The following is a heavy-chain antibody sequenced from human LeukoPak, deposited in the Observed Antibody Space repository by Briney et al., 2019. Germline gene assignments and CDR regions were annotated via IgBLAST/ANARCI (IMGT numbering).Heavy chain of an antibody. D-gene: IGHD1-14*01. CDR1: GGSISSYY. Sequence: SETLSLTYTVSGGSISSYYWSWIRQPPGKGLEWIGYIYYSGSTNYNPSLKSRVTISVDTSKNQFSLKLSSVTAADTAVYYCARDKHNRFDYWGQGTLVTVSS. CDR3: ARDKHNRFDY. CDR2: IYYSGST. V-gene: IGHV4-59*01. J-gene: IGHJ4*02.